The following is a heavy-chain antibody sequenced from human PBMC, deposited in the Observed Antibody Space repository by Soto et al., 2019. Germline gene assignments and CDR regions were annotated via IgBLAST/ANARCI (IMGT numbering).Heavy chain of an antibody. D-gene: IGHD5-18*01. CDR3: ARLRGYSYGRVCDYGMDV. CDR1: GGSISSYY. CDR2: IYYSGCT. V-gene: IGHV4-59*01. J-gene: IGHJ6*02. Sequence: SETLSLTCTVSGGSISSYYWSWIRQPPGKGLEWIGYIYYSGCTNYNPSLKSRVTISVDTSKHQFSLKLSSVTAAATAVYYCARLRGYSYGRVCDYGMDVWGQGTTVTVS.